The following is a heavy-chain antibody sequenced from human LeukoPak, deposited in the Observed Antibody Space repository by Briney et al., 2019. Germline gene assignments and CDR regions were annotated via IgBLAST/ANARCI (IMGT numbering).Heavy chain of an antibody. V-gene: IGHV3-23*01. CDR1: GFTFSSYA. CDR3: AKAPFGGVIAFDY. CDR2: ISGSGGST. Sequence: HPGRSLRLSCAASGFTFSSYAMSWVRQAPGKGMEWVSAISGSGGSTYYADSVKGRFTISRDNSKNMLYLQMNSLRAEDTAVYYCAKAPFGGVIAFDYWGQGTLVTVSS. J-gene: IGHJ4*02. D-gene: IGHD3-16*01.